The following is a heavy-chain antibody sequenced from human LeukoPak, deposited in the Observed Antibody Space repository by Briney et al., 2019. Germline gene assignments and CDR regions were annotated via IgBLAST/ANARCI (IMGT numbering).Heavy chain of an antibody. V-gene: IGHV4-61*01. D-gene: IGHD1-7*01. J-gene: IGHJ4*02. CDR1: GYSISSGYY. Sequence: SETLSLTCTVSGYSISSGYYWGWIRQPPGKGLEWIGYIYYSGSTNYNPSLESRVTISVDTSKNQFSLKLSSVTAADTAVYYCARGRITGTTTIDYWGQGTLVTVSS. CDR2: IYYSGST. CDR3: ARGRITGTTTIDY.